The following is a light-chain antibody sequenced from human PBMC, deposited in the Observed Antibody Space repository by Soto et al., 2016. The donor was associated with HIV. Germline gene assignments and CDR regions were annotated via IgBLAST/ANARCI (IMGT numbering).Light chain of an antibody. J-gene: IGKJ2*01. Sequence: DIQMTQSPSTLSASVGDRVTITCRASQTIGTWLAWYQQKSGKAPKLLIYKASNLQSGVSSRFSGSGSGTEFTLTISSLQPDDFATYYCQQYSSWYTFGQGTKLEIK. CDR1: QTIGTW. CDR3: QQYSSWYT. V-gene: IGKV1-5*03. CDR2: KAS.